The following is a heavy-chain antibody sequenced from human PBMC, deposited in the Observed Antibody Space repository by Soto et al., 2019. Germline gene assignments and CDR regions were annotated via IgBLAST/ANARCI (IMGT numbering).Heavy chain of an antibody. CDR1: GAPITWGDYS. CDR2: IFHGGST. D-gene: IGHD1-7*01. J-gene: IGHJ4*02. CDR3: ARTTAVPNSLRSRYVFDY. V-gene: IGHV4-30-2*02. Sequence: SETLSLTCALSGAPITWGDYSWNWIRQPPGKGREWIGYIFHGGSTYYNPSLRSRVTISVDRSKNQFSLRLSSVTTADTALYYCARTTAVPNSLRSRYVFDYWGQGTLVTVSS.